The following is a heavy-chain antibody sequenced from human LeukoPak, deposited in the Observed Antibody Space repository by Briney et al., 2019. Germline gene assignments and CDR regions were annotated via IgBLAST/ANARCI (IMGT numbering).Heavy chain of an antibody. Sequence: PSETLSVTCGVQCGSFNTYNCSWIRQSAGKGLEWIGEINPSGRTTYNPSLKSRVTISVDTSKNQFSLRLNSVTAADTAVYYCTSSHWGSSGYDFWGQGILVTVSS. J-gene: IGHJ4*02. V-gene: IGHV4-34*01. CDR1: CGSFNTYN. CDR2: INPSGRT. D-gene: IGHD3-16*01. CDR3: TSSHWGSSGYDF.